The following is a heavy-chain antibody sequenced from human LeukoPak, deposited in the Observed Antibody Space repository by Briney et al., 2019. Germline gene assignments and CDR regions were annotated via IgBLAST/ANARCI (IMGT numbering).Heavy chain of an antibody. D-gene: IGHD5-18*01. Sequence: GGSLRLSCAASGFTFSSYWMTWIRQAPGKGLEWVANIKQDGSEKYYVDSVKGRFTISRDNAKNSLYLQMNSLRAEDTAVYYCARDTGGGYSCYDCWGQATLVTVSS. CDR1: GFTFSSYW. J-gene: IGHJ4*02. CDR2: IKQDGSEK. V-gene: IGHV3-7*01. CDR3: ARDTGGGYSCYDC.